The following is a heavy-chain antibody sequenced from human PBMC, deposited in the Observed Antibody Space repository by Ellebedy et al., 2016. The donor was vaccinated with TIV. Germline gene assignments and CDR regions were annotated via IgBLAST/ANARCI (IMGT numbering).Heavy chain of an antibody. J-gene: IGHJ3*02. CDR3: AVGVYYDSSGSNAFDI. CDR2: ISAYNGNT. Sequence: AASVTVSCKASGYTFPSYGIRWVRQAPGQGLEWMGWISAYNGNTNYAQKLQGRVTMTTDTSTSTAYMELRSLRSDDTAVYYCAVGVYYDSSGSNAFDIWGQGTMVTVSS. CDR1: GYTFPSYG. V-gene: IGHV1-18*01. D-gene: IGHD3-22*01.